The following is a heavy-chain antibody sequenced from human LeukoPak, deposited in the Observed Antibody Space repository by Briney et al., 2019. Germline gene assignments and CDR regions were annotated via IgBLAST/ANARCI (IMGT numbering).Heavy chain of an antibody. CDR2: ISGSGGST. D-gene: IGHD3-16*01. CDR1: GFTFSSYA. J-gene: IGHJ3*02. V-gene: IGHV3-23*01. CDR3: AKDQPPGPLKYYDYVWGSDAFDI. Sequence: GGSLRLSCAASGFTFSSYAMSWVRQAPGKGLEWVSAISGSGGSTYYADSVKGRFTISSDNSKNTLYLQMNSLRAEDTAVYYRAKDQPPGPLKYYDYVWGSDAFDIWGQGTMVTVSS.